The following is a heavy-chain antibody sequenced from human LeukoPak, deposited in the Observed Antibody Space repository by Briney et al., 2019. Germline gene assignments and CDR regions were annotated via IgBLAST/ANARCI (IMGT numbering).Heavy chain of an antibody. CDR2: HYYRGRA. CDR1: GGPISYNVYY. V-gene: IGHV4-39*01. D-gene: IGHD6-13*01. J-gene: IGHJ4*02. CDR3: ARLGAVGMRYFDY. Sequence: PSETLFRTCCVYGGPISYNVYYWGWMRQPPGNGLDWIARHYYRGRAYYHPSLKHRINMSVVTSQSQLSLKLTSVTAADAAVYYCARLGAVGMRYFDYWGQGNLVSVSS.